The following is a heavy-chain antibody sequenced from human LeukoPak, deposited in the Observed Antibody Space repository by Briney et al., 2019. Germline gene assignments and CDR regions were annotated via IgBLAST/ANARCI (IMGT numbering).Heavy chain of an antibody. D-gene: IGHD3-3*01. J-gene: IGHJ4*02. CDR2: IKSKTDGGTT. CDR1: GFTFGNAG. Sequence: GGSLRLSCAASGFTFGNAGMSWVRQAPGKGLEGVGRIKSKTDGGTTDYAAPVKGRFTISRDGSKNTLYLQMNSLKTADTAVSYCTTDSFYPFWSGYFHFDYWGQGHLVTVSS. CDR3: TTDSFYPFWSGYFHFDY. V-gene: IGHV3-15*01.